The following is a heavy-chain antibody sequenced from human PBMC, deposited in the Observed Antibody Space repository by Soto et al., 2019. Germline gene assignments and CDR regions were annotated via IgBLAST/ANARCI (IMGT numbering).Heavy chain of an antibody. V-gene: IGHV4-31*03. J-gene: IGHJ4*02. CDR2: IYYSGST. CDR3: ARGGRSSWFDYCDY. Sequence: QVQLQESGPGLVKPSQTLSLTCTVSGGSISSGGYYWSWIRQHPGKGLEWIGYIYYSGSTYYNPSLKSRVTMSVDTSKNQCSLKLSSVTAADTAVYYCARGGRSSWFDYCDYWGQGTLVTVSS. D-gene: IGHD6-13*01. CDR1: GGSISSGGYY.